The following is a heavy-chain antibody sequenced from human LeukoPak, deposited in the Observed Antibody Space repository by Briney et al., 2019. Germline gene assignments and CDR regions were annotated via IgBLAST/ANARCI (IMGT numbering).Heavy chain of an antibody. CDR3: ARVVFWSGYSGYYFDY. V-gene: IGHV4-34*01. D-gene: IGHD3-3*01. CDR1: GGSFSGYY. CDR2: INHSGST. J-gene: IGHJ4*02. Sequence: SSETLSLTCAVYGGSFSGYYWSWIRQPPGKGLEWIGEINHSGSTNYNPSLKSRVTISVDTSKNQFSLKLSSVTAADTAVYYCARVVFWSGYSGYYFDYWGQGTLVTVSS.